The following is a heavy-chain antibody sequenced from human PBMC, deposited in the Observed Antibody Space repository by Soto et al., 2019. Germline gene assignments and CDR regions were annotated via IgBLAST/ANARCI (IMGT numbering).Heavy chain of an antibody. V-gene: IGHV4-4*02. J-gene: IGHJ4*02. CDR2: IYHSGST. Sequence: PSETLSLTCAVSGGSISSSNWWSWVRQPPGKGLEWIGEIYHSGSTNYSPSLKSRVTISIDNSKNQFSLKLSSVTAADTAMYYCAKSGDYIFEEWGQGTLVTLSS. CDR3: AKSGDYIFEE. D-gene: IGHD4-17*01. CDR1: GGSISSSNW.